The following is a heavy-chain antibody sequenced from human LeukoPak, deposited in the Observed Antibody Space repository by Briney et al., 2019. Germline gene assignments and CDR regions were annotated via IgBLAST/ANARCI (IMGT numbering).Heavy chain of an antibody. V-gene: IGHV4-34*01. CDR2: INHSGST. J-gene: IGHJ5*02. D-gene: IGHD3-22*01. CDR1: GGSFSGYY. Sequence: SETLSLTCAVYGGSFSGYYWSWIRQPPGKGLEWIGEINHSGSTNYNPSLKSRVTISVDTSKNQFSLKLSSVTAADTAVYYCARVDDSSDNWFDPWGQGTLVTVSS. CDR3: ARVDDSSDNWFDP.